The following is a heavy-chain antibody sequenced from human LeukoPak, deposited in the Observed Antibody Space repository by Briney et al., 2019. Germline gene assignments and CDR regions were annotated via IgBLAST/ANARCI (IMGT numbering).Heavy chain of an antibody. CDR1: GGSISRTTYY. V-gene: IGHV4-39*01. CDR2: IYYSGST. Sequence: KSSETLSLXCAVSGGSISRTTYYWGWIRQPPAKGLEWIGSIYYSGSTHYNPSLKSRVTISVDTSKNQFSLNLTSVTAADTAVYYCARHNEMANLNPFDYWGQGTLVTVSS. CDR3: ARHNEMANLNPFDY. J-gene: IGHJ4*02. D-gene: IGHD5-24*01.